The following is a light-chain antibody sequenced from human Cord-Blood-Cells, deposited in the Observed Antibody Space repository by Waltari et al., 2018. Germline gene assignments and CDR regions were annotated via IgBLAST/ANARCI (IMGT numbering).Light chain of an antibody. V-gene: IGLV3-27*01. CDR3: YSAADNNWV. J-gene: IGLJ3*02. CDR1: VLAKKY. CDR2: KDS. Sequence: SYELTQPSSVSVSPGQTARITCSGDVLAKKYARWFQQKPGQAPVLVIYKDSERPSGIPGRFSGSSSGTKVTLTISGAQVEDEADYYCYSAADNNWVFGGGTKLTVL.